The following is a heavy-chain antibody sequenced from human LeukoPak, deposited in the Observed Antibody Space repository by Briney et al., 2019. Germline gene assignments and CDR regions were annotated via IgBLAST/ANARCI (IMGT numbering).Heavy chain of an antibody. V-gene: IGHV3-74*01. CDR3: ARDLTSCSGGSCYPTWFDP. Sequence: GGSLRLSCAASGFTLSNYWIHWLRRPPGKGLVWVSQINGDGSSTKYADSVKGRFTISRDNAKNTLYLQMNSLRAEDTAMYYCARDLTSCSGGSCYPTWFDPWGQGTLVTVSS. CDR2: INGDGSST. J-gene: IGHJ5*02. D-gene: IGHD2-15*01. CDR1: GFTLSNYW.